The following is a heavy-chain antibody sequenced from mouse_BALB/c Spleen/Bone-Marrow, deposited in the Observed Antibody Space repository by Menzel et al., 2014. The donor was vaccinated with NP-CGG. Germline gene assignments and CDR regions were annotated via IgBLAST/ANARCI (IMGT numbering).Heavy chain of an antibody. CDR1: GFDFSRFW. CDR3: AGLGYYGYFAY. V-gene: IGHV4-1*02. Sequence: EVKLVESGGGLVQPGGSLKLSCAASGFDFSRFWMSWVRQAPGKGLEWIGDINPESSTINYTPSLKDKFIISRDNAKNTLYLQMNKGRSEDTARYYCAGLGYYGYFAYWGQGTTLTVSS. J-gene: IGHJ2*01. CDR2: INPESSTI. D-gene: IGHD2-3*01.